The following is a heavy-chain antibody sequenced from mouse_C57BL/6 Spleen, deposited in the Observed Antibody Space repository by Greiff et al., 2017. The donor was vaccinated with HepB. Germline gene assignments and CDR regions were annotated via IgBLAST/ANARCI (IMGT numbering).Heavy chain of an antibody. CDR1: GYTFTSYW. Sequence: QVQLQQSGAELVKPGASVKLSCKASGYTFTSYWMHWVKQRPGQGLEWIGMIHPNSGSTNYNEKFKSKATLTVDKSSSTAYMQLSSLTSADSAVYYCARGGSYWYFDVWGTGTTVTVSS. V-gene: IGHV1-64*01. CDR3: ARGGSYWYFDV. J-gene: IGHJ1*03. CDR2: IHPNSGST.